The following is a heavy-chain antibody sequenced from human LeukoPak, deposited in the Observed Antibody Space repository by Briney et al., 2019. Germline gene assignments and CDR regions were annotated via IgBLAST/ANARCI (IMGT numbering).Heavy chain of an antibody. J-gene: IGHJ6*03. D-gene: IGHD3-22*01. CDR3: AREIAYYDSSGYPTYYYYYYMDV. CDR1: GFTFSSFY. CDR2: IDKDGSEK. V-gene: IGHV3-7*01. Sequence: GGSLRLSCAASGFTFSSFYMNWIRQAPGKGLGWVATIDKDGSEKYYVDSVKGRFTISRDNAKNSLYLQMNSMRAEDTAVYYCAREIAYYDSSGYPTYYYYYYMDVWGKGTTVTISS.